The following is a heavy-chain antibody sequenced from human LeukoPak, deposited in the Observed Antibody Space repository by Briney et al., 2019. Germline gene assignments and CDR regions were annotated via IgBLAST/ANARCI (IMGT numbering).Heavy chain of an antibody. V-gene: IGHV3-33*06. J-gene: IGHJ4*02. CDR3: AKSNTESQTTVGN. D-gene: IGHD1-14*01. CDR2: VWSDGSNR. CDR1: GFTFNTYG. Sequence: GGSLRLSCAASGFTFNTYGMHWVRQAPGKGLEWIAVVWSDGSNRFYADSVEGRFTISRDNSKNTLYLQMNSLRAEDTAVYYCAKSNTESQTTVGNWGQGTLVSVSS.